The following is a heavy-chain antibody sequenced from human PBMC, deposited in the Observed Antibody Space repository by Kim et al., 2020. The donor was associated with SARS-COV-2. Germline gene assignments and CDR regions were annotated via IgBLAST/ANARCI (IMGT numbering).Heavy chain of an antibody. J-gene: IGHJ2*01. CDR3: AKDSVLLWFGEVLDWYFDL. Sequence: GRFTISRDNSKNTLYLQMNSLRAEDTAVYYCAKDSVLLWFGEVLDWYFDLWGRGTLVTVSS. V-gene: IGHV3-23*01. D-gene: IGHD3-10*01.